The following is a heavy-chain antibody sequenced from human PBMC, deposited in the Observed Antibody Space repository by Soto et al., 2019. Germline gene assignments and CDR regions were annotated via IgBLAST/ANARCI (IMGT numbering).Heavy chain of an antibody. CDR2: IYPGDSDT. V-gene: IGHV5-51*01. Sequence: XESLKISFKGSGYSCTSYWIGWVRQMPGKGLEWMGIIYPGDSDTRYSPSFQGQVTISADKSISTAYLQWSSLKASDTAMYYCALSYSGYDYYFDYWGQGTLVTVSS. D-gene: IGHD5-12*01. J-gene: IGHJ4*02. CDR1: GYSCTSYW. CDR3: ALSYSGYDYYFDY.